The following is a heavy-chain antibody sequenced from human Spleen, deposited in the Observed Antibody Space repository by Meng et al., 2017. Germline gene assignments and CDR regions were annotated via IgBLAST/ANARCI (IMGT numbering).Heavy chain of an antibody. CDR3: ARDEDISAAGKLFGDY. Sequence: VQVVQSGVEVKQPGASVKVSCKPSGYNFPDYYIHWGRRAPGQGLEWMGRINPKSGDTHYAQKFQARVTVTGDTSISTAYMELSGLRSDDTAMYYCARDEDISAAGKLFGDYWGQGTLVTVSS. CDR2: INPKSGDT. CDR1: GYNFPDYY. J-gene: IGHJ4*02. D-gene: IGHD6-25*01. V-gene: IGHV1-2*06.